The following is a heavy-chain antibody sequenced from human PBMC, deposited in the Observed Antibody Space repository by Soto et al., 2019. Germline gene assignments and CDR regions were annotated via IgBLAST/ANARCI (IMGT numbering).Heavy chain of an antibody. CDR1: GGSISSGGYY. CDR3: ARVCGGDCHYGRVV. CDR2: IYYSGST. D-gene: IGHD2-21*02. J-gene: IGHJ6*02. V-gene: IGHV4-31*01. Sequence: QVQLQESGPGLVKPSQTLSLTCTVSGGSISSGGYYWSWIRQHPGKGLDWIGYIYYSGSTYYNPSLMSVADVAVDTSKNPFSLKVCSVTFGDTAVYDGARVCGGDCHYGRVVWGQGTTVTVSS.